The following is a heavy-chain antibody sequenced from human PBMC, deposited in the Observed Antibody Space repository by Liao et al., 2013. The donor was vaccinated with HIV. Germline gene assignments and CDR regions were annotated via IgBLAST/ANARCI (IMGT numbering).Heavy chain of an antibody. CDR1: GGSISSSSYY. J-gene: IGHJ6*03. D-gene: IGHD3-10*02. CDR2: IYTSGST. Sequence: QLQLQESGPGLVKPSETLSLTCTVSGGSISSSSYYWSWIRQPAGKGLEWIGRIYTSGSTNYNPSLKSRVTMSVDTSKNQFSLKLSSVTAADTAVYYCARGGYVTAVYYMDVWGKGTTVTVSS. V-gene: IGHV4-61*02. CDR3: ARGGYVTAVYYMDV.